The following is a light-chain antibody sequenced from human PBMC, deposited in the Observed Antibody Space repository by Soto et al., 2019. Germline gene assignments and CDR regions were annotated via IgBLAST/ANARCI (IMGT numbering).Light chain of an antibody. CDR2: GAS. V-gene: IGKV3D-15*01. CDR3: QQSNNRPRT. CDR1: QSVSSGY. J-gene: IGKJ4*02. Sequence: TDVPCTLSLFQGERAPLSCRASQSVSSGYLAWYQQKPGQAPRLLIYGASTRATGIPDRFSGSGSGTEFTLTISSLQSEDFAVYYCQQSNNRPRTFGEGTKVDI.